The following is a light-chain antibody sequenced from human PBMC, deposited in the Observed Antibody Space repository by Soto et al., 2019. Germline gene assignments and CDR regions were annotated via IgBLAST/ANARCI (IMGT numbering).Light chain of an antibody. V-gene: IGKV2-30*01. J-gene: IGKJ2*01. CDR3: LRGTHRPNT. CDR2: KVS. Sequence: DVVMTQSPLSLPVTLGQPASISCSSSQSLVYSDGTTYLSWFQQRPGQSPRRQISKVSSRDSGEPDRFSGSGSVSDFTLKLSMVEAEDVRVYYCLRGTHRPNTFGQGTKLDIK. CDR1: QSLVYSDGTTY.